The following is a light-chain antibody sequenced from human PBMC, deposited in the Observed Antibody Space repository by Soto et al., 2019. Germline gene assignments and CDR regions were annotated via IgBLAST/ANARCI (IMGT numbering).Light chain of an antibody. CDR2: EVS. J-gene: IGLJ3*02. V-gene: IGLV2-14*03. CDR3: SPHTRGSIGV. CDR1: SSDVGDYNF. Sequence: QSALTQPASVSGSPGPSITISCTGTSSDVGDYNFVSWYQQLPGKAPKLMIYEVSHRPSGVSNRFSGSKSGNTASLTISRLLAEDEAHYYCSPHTRGSIGVFGGGTKLTVL.